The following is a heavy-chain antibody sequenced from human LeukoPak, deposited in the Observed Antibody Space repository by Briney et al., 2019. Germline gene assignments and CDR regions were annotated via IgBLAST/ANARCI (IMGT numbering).Heavy chain of an antibody. CDR2: IIPIFGTA. CDR1: GGTFSSYA. J-gene: IGHJ6*02. CDR3: ANPGDPTDYYYYYYGMDV. D-gene: IGHD3-16*01. Sequence: SVKVSCKASGGTFSSYAISWVRQAPGQGLEWMGGIIPIFGTANYAQKFQGRVTITADESTSTAYMELSSLRSEDTAVYYCANPGDPTDYYYYYYGMDVWGQGTTVTVSS. V-gene: IGHV1-69*01.